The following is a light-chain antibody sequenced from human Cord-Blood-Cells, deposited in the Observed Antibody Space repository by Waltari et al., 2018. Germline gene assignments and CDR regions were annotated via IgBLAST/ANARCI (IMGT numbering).Light chain of an antibody. CDR1: SSNIGAGYV. CDR3: QSYDSSLSGSV. CDR2: GNS. J-gene: IGLJ3*02. V-gene: IGLV1-40*01. Sequence: QSVLTQPPSVSGAPGQRVPISCTGSSSNIGAGYVVPSYQQLPGTAPKLLIYGNSHRPSGVPDRFSGSKSGTSASLAITGLQAEDEADYYCQSYDSSLSGSVFGGGTKLTVL.